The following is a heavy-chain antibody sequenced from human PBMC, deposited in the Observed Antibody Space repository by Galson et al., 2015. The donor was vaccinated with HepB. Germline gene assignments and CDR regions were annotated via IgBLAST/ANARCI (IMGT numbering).Heavy chain of an antibody. J-gene: IGHJ4*02. CDR2: ISYDGTSK. CDR1: GFTFNNYG. D-gene: IGHD3-3*01. Sequence: SLRLSCAASGFTFNNYGIHWVRQAPGKGLEWVAVISYDGTSKYYADSVGGRFTISRDNSENTLYLQMNSLRPEDTAIYYCAKGGYYDFWSAYDSWGQGALVTVSS. CDR3: AKGGYYDFWSAYDS. V-gene: IGHV3-30*18.